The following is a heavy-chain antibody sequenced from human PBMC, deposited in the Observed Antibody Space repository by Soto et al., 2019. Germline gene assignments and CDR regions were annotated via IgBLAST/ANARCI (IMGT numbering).Heavy chain of an antibody. CDR3: ARGHGVIIGAMDV. CDR1: GGTFSSYA. V-gene: IGHV1-18*01. Sequence: ASVKVSCKASGGTFSSYAISWVRQAPGRGLEWMGWIRAYNTDTYYAQKFQDRVTMTTDTSTGTAYMELRSLRSDDTAVYYCARGHGVIIGAMDVWGQGTTVTVSS. J-gene: IGHJ6*02. CDR2: IRAYNTDT. D-gene: IGHD3-3*01.